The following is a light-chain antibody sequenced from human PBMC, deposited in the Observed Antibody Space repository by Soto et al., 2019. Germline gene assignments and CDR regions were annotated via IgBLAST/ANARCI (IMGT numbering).Light chain of an antibody. CDR1: GSNIGSNA. CDR3: ATWDDILNGYV. Sequence: QSVLTQPPSESGTPGQRITISCSGAGSNIGSNAVTWYQQLPRTAPRLLIYTNNQRPSGVPDRFSGSRSGTSASLAISGLQSGDEADYYCATWDDILNGYVFGTGTKVTVL. CDR2: TNN. J-gene: IGLJ1*01. V-gene: IGLV1-44*01.